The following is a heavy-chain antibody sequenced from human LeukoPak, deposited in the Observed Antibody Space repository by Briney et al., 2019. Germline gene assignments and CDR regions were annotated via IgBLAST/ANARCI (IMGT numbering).Heavy chain of an antibody. CDR3: ARATVRYSGYEEFDY. Sequence: ASVKVSCKASGYTFTSYGISWVRQAPGQGLEWMGWISAYNGNTNCAQKLQGRVTMTTDTSTSTAYMELRSLRSDDTAVYYCARATVRYSGYEEFDYWGQGTLVTVSS. J-gene: IGHJ4*02. D-gene: IGHD5-12*01. CDR1: GYTFTSYG. V-gene: IGHV1-18*01. CDR2: ISAYNGNT.